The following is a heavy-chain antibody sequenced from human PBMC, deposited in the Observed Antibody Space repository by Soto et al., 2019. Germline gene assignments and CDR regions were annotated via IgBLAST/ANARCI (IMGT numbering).Heavy chain of an antibody. CDR1: GYTSTNSG. D-gene: IGHD3-22*01. Sequence: ASVKVSCKASGYTSTNSGISWVRQAPGQGLEWMGWIGAYNGHTKYAQKLQGRVTMTTDTSTSTAYMELRSPKSDDTAVYYCAREDYYDSSGYLPVRYYFGMDVWGQRTTVTVYS. V-gene: IGHV1-18*01. J-gene: IGHJ6*01. CDR3: AREDYYDSSGYLPVRYYFGMDV. CDR2: IGAYNGHT.